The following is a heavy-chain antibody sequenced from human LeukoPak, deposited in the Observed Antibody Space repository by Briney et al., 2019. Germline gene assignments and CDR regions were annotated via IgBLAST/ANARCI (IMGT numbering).Heavy chain of an antibody. J-gene: IGHJ5*02. CDR1: GYTFTAYY. Sequence: ASVKVSFKSSGYTFTAYYMHWVRQAPGQGLEWMGWINPNSGGTNYAQKFQGRVTITRDTSISTAYMELSRLRSDDTAVYYCARAIAATHWFDPWGQGTLVTVSS. CDR2: INPNSGGT. CDR3: ARAIAATHWFDP. D-gene: IGHD6-13*01. V-gene: IGHV1-2*02.